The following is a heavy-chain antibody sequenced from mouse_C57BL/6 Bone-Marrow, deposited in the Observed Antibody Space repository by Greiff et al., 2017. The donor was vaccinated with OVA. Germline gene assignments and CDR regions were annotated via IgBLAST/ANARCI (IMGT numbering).Heavy chain of an antibody. V-gene: IGHV7-3*01. Sequence: EVKLVESGGGLVQPGGSLSLSCAASGFTFTDYYMSWVRQPPGKALEWLGFIRNKANGYTTEYSASVKGRFTISRDNSQSILYLQMNALRAEDSATYYCARSDDGYYPFDYWGQGTTLTVSS. CDR3: ARSDDGYYPFDY. CDR1: GFTFTDYY. CDR2: IRNKANGYTT. D-gene: IGHD2-3*01. J-gene: IGHJ2*01.